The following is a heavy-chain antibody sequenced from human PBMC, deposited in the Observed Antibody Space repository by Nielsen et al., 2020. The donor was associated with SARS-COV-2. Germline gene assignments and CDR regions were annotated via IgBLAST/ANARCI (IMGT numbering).Heavy chain of an antibody. J-gene: IGHJ5*02. Sequence: GGSLRLSCAASGFTFNIYAMAWVRRAPGRGLQWVTGVSSSGGNTYYTDSVKGRFSISRDNSKNTLFLLMHSLRVEDTAVYYCARGWGIEDTAMNWFDPWGQGTLVTVSS. CDR2: VSSSGGNT. V-gene: IGHV3-23*01. CDR3: ARGWGIEDTAMNWFDP. CDR1: GFTFNIYA. D-gene: IGHD5-18*01.